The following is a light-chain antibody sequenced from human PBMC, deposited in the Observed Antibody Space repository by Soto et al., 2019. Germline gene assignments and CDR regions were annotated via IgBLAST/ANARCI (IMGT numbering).Light chain of an antibody. J-gene: IGKJ1*01. V-gene: IGKV3-15*01. CDR2: DAS. CDR1: QSVSRN. Sequence: EIVMTQSPATLSVSPGERATLSCRASQSVSRNVAWYQQKPGQAPRLLIHDASTKATGISVRFSGSGSGTEFTLTINSLQSEDFAVDYCQQYNHWLWTFGQGTKVEIK. CDR3: QQYNHWLWT.